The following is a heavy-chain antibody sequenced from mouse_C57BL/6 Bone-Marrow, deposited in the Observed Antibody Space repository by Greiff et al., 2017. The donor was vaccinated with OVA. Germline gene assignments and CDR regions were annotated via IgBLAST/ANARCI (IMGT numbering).Heavy chain of an antibody. CDR3: ERGYYDSTIYYAMDY. Sequence: EVQLQQSGPELVKPGASVKIPCKASGYTFTDYNMDWVKQSHGKSLEWIGDINPNNGGTIYNQKFKGKATLTVYKSSSTAYMELRSLTSEDTAVYYCERGYYDSTIYYAMDYWGQGTSVTVSS. D-gene: IGHD1-1*01. CDR2: INPNNGGT. V-gene: IGHV1-18*01. CDR1: GYTFTDYN. J-gene: IGHJ4*01.